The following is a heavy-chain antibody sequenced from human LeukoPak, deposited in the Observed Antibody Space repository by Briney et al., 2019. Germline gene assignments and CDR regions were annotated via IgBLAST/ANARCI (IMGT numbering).Heavy chain of an antibody. CDR3: ARFRAVAANYYFDY. V-gene: IGHV1-69*13. J-gene: IGHJ4*02. CDR2: IIPIFGTA. Sequence: SVKVSCKASGGTFSSYAISWVRQASEQGLEWMGGIIPIFGTANYAQKFQGRVTITADESTSTAYMELSSLRSEDTAVYYCARFRAVAANYYFDYWGQGTLVTVSS. CDR1: GGTFSSYA. D-gene: IGHD6-19*01.